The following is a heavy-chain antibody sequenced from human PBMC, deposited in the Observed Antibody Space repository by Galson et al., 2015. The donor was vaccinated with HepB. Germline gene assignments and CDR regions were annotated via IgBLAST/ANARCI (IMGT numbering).Heavy chain of an antibody. V-gene: IGHV3-21*01. CDR3: AREGGGGYLLGSYYYYGMDV. J-gene: IGHJ6*02. CDR1: GFTFSSYS. Sequence: SLRLSCAASGFTFSSYSMNWVRQAPGKGLEWVSSISSSSSYIYYADSVKGRFTISRDNAKNSLYLQMNSLRAEDTAVYYCAREGGGGYLLGSYYYYGMDVWGQGTTVTVS. D-gene: IGHD5-12*01. CDR2: ISSSSSYI.